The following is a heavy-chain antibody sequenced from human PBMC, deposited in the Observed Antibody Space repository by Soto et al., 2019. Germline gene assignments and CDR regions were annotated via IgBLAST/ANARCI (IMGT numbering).Heavy chain of an antibody. D-gene: IGHD2-2*01. Sequence: GGSLRLSCTASGFTFSRYAMSWVRQAPGKGLEWVSTISDSGSTYYAESVKGRLTISRDNSKHTLYLQMNSLRAEDTAVYYCAKGGLADCSPTSCLFHFVYWGLGALLTVFS. J-gene: IGHJ4*01. CDR2: ISDSGST. V-gene: IGHV3-23*01. CDR3: AKGGLADCSPTSCLFHFVY. CDR1: GFTFSRYA.